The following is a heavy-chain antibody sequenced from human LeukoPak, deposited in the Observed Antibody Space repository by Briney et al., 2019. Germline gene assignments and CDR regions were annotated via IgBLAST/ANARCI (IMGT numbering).Heavy chain of an antibody. CDR3: ARAIRYCSSTSCYTYYFDY. J-gene: IGHJ4*02. D-gene: IGHD2-2*02. CDR1: GYTFSSYW. CDR2: IEQDGSEK. V-gene: IGHV3-7*01. Sequence: GGSPRLSCAGSGYTFSSYWMSWVRQASGKGLEWVGNIEQDGSEKYYVDSEKGRFTISRDNAKNSLYLQMNSLRAEDAAVYYCARAIRYCSSTSCYTYYFDYWGPGTLVIVSS.